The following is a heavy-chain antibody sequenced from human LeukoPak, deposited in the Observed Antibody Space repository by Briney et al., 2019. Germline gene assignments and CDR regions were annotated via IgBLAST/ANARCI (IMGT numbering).Heavy chain of an antibody. CDR1: GGTFSSYA. CDR3: ARQPRGIVVVVAAENWFDP. V-gene: IGHV1-69*04. J-gene: IGHJ5*02. CDR2: IIPILGIA. Sequence: GASVKVSCEASGGTFSSYAISWVRQAPGQGLEWMGRIIPILGIANYAQKFQGRVTITADKSTSTAYMELSSLRSEDTAVYYCARQPRGIVVVVAAENWFDPWGQGTLVTVSS. D-gene: IGHD2-15*01.